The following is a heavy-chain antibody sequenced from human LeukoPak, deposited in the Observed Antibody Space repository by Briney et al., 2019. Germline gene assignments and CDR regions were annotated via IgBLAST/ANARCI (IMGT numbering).Heavy chain of an antibody. CDR1: GGTFSSYA. CDR2: IIPIFGTA. V-gene: IGHV1-69*13. J-gene: IGHJ3*02. Sequence: ASVKVSCKASGGTFSSYAISWVRQAPGQGLEWMGGIIPIFGTANYAQKFQGRVTITADESTSTAYMELSSLRSEDTAVYYCARGGDSYGSHDAFDIWGQGTMVTVSS. CDR3: ARGGDSYGSHDAFDI. D-gene: IGHD5-18*01.